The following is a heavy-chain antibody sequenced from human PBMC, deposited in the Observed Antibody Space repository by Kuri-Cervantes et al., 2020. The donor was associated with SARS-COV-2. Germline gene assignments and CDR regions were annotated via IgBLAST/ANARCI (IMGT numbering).Heavy chain of an antibody. CDR1: GFTFSSYA. V-gene: IGHV3-9*01. D-gene: IGHD3-10*01. CDR3: AKDNRDYYYYYGMDV. Sequence: GGSLRLSCAASGFTFSSYAMSWVRQAPGKGLEWVSGISWNSGSIGYADSVKGRFTISRDNAKNSLYLQMNSLRAEDTALYYCAKDNRDYYYYYGMDVWGQGTTVTVSS. J-gene: IGHJ6*02. CDR2: ISWNSGSI.